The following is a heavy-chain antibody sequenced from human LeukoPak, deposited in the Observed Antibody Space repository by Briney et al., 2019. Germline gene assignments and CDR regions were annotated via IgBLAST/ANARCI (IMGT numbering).Heavy chain of an antibody. D-gene: IGHD3-10*01. V-gene: IGHV5-51*01. J-gene: IGHJ4*02. CDR1: GFIFTNYW. CDR2: IYPADSDT. CDR3: ARGDCYGSCSAYNHFDY. Sequence: GESLKISCQVSGFIFTNYWIGWVRQMPGKGLESMGLIYPADSDTTYSPSFQGQVTISVDRSISTAYLQWSSLKASDSAMYYCARGDCYGSCSAYNHFDYWGQGTLVTVSS.